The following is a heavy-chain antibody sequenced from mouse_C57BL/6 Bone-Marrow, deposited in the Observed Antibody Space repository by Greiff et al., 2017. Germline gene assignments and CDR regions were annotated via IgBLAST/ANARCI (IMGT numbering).Heavy chain of an antibody. CDR1: GYTFTDYE. CDR2: IDPETGGT. J-gene: IGHJ3*01. Sequence: QVQLQQSGAELVRPGASVTLSCKASGYTFTDYEMHWVKQTPVHGLEWIGAIDPETGGTAYNQKFKGKAILTADKSSSTAYMELRSLTSEDSAVYYCTREGLLAWFAYWGQGTLVTVSA. CDR3: TREGLLAWFAY. D-gene: IGHD1-1*01. V-gene: IGHV1-15*01.